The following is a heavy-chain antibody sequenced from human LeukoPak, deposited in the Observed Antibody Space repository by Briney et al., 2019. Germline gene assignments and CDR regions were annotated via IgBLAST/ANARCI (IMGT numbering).Heavy chain of an antibody. Sequence: GASVKVSCKASGYTFTGYYMHWVRHAPGQGLEWMRWINPNSGDTKYAENSEGRVTVTRDTSINTAYMELSRLTSDDTAVYYCARDRNGYNDDAFDIWGQGTMVTVSS. J-gene: IGHJ3*02. D-gene: IGHD5-24*01. V-gene: IGHV1-2*02. CDR2: INPNSGDT. CDR3: ARDRNGYNDDAFDI. CDR1: GYTFTGYY.